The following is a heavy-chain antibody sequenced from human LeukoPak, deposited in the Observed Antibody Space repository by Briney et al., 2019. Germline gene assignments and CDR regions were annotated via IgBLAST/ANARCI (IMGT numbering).Heavy chain of an antibody. CDR1: GFTFSSYA. CDR2: ISSNGGST. CDR3: ARGYCSGGSCYLDY. Sequence: PGGSLRLSCAASGFTFSSYAMHWVRQAPGKGLEYVSAISSNGGSTYYANSVKGRFTISRDNSKNTLYLQMGSLRAEDMAVYYCARGYCSGGSCYLDYWGQGTLVTVSS. J-gene: IGHJ4*02. D-gene: IGHD2-15*01. V-gene: IGHV3-64*01.